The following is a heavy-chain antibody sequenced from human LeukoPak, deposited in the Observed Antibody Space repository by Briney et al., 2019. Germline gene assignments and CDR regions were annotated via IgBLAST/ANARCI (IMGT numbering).Heavy chain of an antibody. V-gene: IGHV1-69*13. Sequence: GASVKVSCKASGYTFTGYYMHWVRQAPGQGLEWMGGIIPIFGTANYAQKFQGRVTITADESTSTAYMELSSLRSEDTAVYYCARDSQNSSDLYYYYYMDVWGKGTTVTISS. CDR1: GYTFTGYY. J-gene: IGHJ6*03. CDR3: ARDSQNSSDLYYYYYMDV. CDR2: IIPIFGTA. D-gene: IGHD6-19*01.